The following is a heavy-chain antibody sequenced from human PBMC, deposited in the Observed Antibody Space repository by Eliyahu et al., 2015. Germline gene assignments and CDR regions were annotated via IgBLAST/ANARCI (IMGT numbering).Heavy chain of an antibody. CDR1: GFTFSSYG. V-gene: IGHV3-33*01. CDR2: IWYDGSNK. J-gene: IGHJ4*02. D-gene: IGHD3-10*01. Sequence: QVQLVESGGGVVQPGRSLRLSCAASGFTFSSYGMHWVRQAPGKGLEWVAVIWYDGSNKYYADSVKGRFTIPRDNPKNTLYLQMNSLRAEDTAVYYCARGLLLGYWGQGTLVTVSS. CDR3: ARGLLLGY.